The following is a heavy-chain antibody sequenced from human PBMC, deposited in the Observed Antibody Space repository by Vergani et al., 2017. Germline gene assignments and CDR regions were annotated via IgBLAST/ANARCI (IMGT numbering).Heavy chain of an antibody. J-gene: IGHJ3*02. V-gene: IGHV1-69*02. CDR3: ARVAAVTTYEGAFDI. CDR2: IIPIFGIA. CDR1: GGTFSSYT. Sequence: QVQLVQSGAEVKKPGSSVKVSCKASGGTFSSYTMSWVRQAPGQGLEWMGRIIPIFGIANYAQKFQDRVTITADKSTSTVYMELSSLRSEDTAVYYCARVAAVTTYEGAFDIWGQGTMVTVSS. D-gene: IGHD4-17*01.